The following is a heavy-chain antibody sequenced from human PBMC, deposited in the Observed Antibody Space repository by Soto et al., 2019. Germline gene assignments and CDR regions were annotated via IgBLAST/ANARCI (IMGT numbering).Heavy chain of an antibody. CDR3: ARSSYCGGDCYSSLYYYGMDV. CDR2: IYPGDSDT. Sequence: PGESLKISCTGSGYSFTSYWIGWVRQMPVKGLEWMVIIYPGDSDTRYSPSFPGQVTISADKSISTAYLQWSSLKASDTAMYYCARSSYCGGDCYSSLYYYGMDVWGQGTTVTVSS. J-gene: IGHJ6*02. CDR1: GYSFTSYW. D-gene: IGHD2-21*02. V-gene: IGHV5-51*01.